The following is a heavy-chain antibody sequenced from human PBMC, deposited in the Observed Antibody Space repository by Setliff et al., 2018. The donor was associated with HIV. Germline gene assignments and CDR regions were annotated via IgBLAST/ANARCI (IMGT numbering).Heavy chain of an antibody. CDR3: ASAPATTFIGY. CDR2: FYYSGST. D-gene: IGHD1-1*01. CDR1: GDSISRSRYY. Sequence: TLSLTCVVSGDSISRSRYYWGWIRQPPGKGLEWIGSFYYSGSTSYNPSLKSRVTISGDTSKNQVSLRLSSVTAADTAVYYCASAPATTFIGYWGQGTLVTVSS. V-gene: IGHV4-39*01. J-gene: IGHJ4*02.